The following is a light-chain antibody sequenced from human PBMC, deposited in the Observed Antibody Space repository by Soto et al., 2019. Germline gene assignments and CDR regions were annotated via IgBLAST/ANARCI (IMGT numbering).Light chain of an antibody. Sequence: EIVMTQSPATLSVSPGERVTLFCRASQSVNSRLAWYQQKPDQAPRLLIYDASTRATGIPARFSGSGSGTEMTLTISNLQSEDFAVYYCQQYKNWPPEYTFGQGTKLEIK. CDR3: QQYKNWPPEYT. J-gene: IGKJ2*01. CDR2: DAS. V-gene: IGKV3-15*01. CDR1: QSVNSR.